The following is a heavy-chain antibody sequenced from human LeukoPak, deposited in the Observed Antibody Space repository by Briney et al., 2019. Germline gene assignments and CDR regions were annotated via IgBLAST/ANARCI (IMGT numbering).Heavy chain of an antibody. V-gene: IGHV1-2*02. CDR2: INPNSGGT. Sequence: ASVKVSCKASGYTFTGYHMHWVRQAPGQGLEWMGWINPNSGGTNYAQKFQGRVTVTRDTSISTTYMELSTLRSDDTAVYYCARLYYFDYWGQGTLVTVSS. CDR3: ARLYYFDY. J-gene: IGHJ4*02. CDR1: GYTFTGYH.